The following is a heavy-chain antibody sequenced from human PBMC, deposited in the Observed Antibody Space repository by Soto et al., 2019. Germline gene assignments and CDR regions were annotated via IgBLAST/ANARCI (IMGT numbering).Heavy chain of an antibody. V-gene: IGHV4-59*01. Sequence: LSLTCTVSGGSISSYYWSWIRQPPGKGLEWIGYIYYSGSTNYNPSLKSRVTISVDTSKNQFSLKLSSVTAADTAVYYCARGWVGGSWSPTEIYFDYWGQGTLVTVSS. CDR3: ARGWVGGSWSPTEIYFDY. CDR1: GGSISSYY. CDR2: IYYSGST. J-gene: IGHJ4*02. D-gene: IGHD1-26*01.